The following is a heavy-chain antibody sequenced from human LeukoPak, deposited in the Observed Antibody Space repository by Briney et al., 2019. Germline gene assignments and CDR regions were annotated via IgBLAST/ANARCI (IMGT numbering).Heavy chain of an antibody. CDR3: ARDRDPGYNDSSGYPRVNAFDI. CDR2: ISTSGSTK. CDR1: GFTFSSYE. D-gene: IGHD3-22*01. V-gene: IGHV3-48*03. Sequence: GGSLRLSCAASGFTFSSYEMNWVRQAPGKGLEWVSYISTSGSTKYYADSVKGRFTISRDNAKNSLYLQMNSLRAEDTAVYYCARDRDPGYNDSSGYPRVNAFDIWGQGTMVTVSS. J-gene: IGHJ3*02.